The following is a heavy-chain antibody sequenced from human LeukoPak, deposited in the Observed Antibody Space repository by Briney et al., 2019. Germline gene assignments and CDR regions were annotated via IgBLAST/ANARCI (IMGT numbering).Heavy chain of an antibody. CDR3: ARGEVGATALLGY. J-gene: IGHJ4*02. CDR1: GYTFTSYD. D-gene: IGHD1-26*01. CDR2: MNPNSGNT. Sequence: ASVKVSCKASGYTFTSYDINWVRQATGQGLEWMGWMNPNSGNTGYAQKFQGRVTITRNTSISTAYMELSSLRSEDTAAYYCARGEVGATALLGYWGQGTLVTVSS. V-gene: IGHV1-8*03.